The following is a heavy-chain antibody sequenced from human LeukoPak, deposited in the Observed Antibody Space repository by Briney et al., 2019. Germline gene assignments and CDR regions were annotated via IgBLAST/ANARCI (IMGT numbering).Heavy chain of an antibody. J-gene: IGHJ2*01. D-gene: IGHD3-3*02. CDR2: ISYDGSNK. Sequence: GRSLRLSCAASGFTFSSYGMHWVRQAPGKGLEWVAVISYDGSNKYYADSVKGRFTISRDNSKSTLYLQMNSLRAEDTAVYYCAKDLSGYFDLWGHGTLVTVSS. CDR3: AKDLSGYFDL. CDR1: GFTFSSYG. V-gene: IGHV3-30*18.